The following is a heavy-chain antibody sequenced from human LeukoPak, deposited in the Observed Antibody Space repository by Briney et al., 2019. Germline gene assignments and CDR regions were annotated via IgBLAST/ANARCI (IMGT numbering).Heavy chain of an antibody. Sequence: SGGSLRLSCAASGFTFSSYCMNWVRQAPGKGLEWVSYISSSSRTMTYADSVKGRFTISRDNAKNSLYLQMNSLRAEDTAVYYCARDNYGNYYFDYWGQGALVTVSS. V-gene: IGHV3-48*01. CDR2: ISSSSRTM. CDR1: GFTFSSYC. J-gene: IGHJ4*02. CDR3: ARDNYGNYYFDY. D-gene: IGHD3-16*01.